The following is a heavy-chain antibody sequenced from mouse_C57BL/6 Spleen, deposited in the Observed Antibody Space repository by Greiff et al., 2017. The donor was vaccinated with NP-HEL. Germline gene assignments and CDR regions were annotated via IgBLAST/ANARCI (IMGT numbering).Heavy chain of an antibody. CDR3: ARSDGYYVIFAY. CDR2: IYWDDDK. CDR1: GFSLSTSGMG. Sequence: QVTLKECGPGILQSSQTLSLTCSFSGFSLSTSGMGVSWIRQPSGKGLEWLAHIYWDDDKRYNPSLKSRLTISKDTSRNQVFLKITSVDTADTATYYCARSDGYYVIFAYWGQGTLVTVSA. V-gene: IGHV8-12*01. J-gene: IGHJ3*01. D-gene: IGHD2-3*01.